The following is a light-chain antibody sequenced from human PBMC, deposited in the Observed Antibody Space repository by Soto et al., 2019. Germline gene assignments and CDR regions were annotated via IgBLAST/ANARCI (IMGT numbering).Light chain of an antibody. J-gene: IGLJ1*01. CDR1: SSDVGGYNY. Sequence: QSALTQPPSASGSPGQSVTISCTGTSSDVGGYNYVSWYQPHPGKAPKLMIYEVSKRPPGVPDRFSGSKSGNTASLTVSGLQAEDEADYYCSSYAGSNNLGVFGTGTKVTVL. V-gene: IGLV2-8*01. CDR2: EVS. CDR3: SSYAGSNNLGV.